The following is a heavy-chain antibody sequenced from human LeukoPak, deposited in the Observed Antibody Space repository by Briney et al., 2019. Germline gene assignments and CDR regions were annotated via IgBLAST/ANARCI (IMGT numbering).Heavy chain of an antibody. CDR1: GGSISSGGYY. Sequence: SQTLSLTCTVSGGSISSGGYYWSWIRQHPGKGLEWIGYIYYSGSTYYNPSLKSRVTISVDTSKNQFSLKLSSVTAADTAVYYCARTPWCSSTSCYNRLQKGWFDPWGQGTLVTVSS. V-gene: IGHV4-31*03. D-gene: IGHD2-2*02. J-gene: IGHJ5*02. CDR2: IYYSGST. CDR3: ARTPWCSSTSCYNRLQKGWFDP.